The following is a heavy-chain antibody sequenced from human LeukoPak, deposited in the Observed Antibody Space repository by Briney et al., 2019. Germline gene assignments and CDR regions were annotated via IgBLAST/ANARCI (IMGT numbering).Heavy chain of an antibody. CDR1: RLTFSSYG. CDR2: ISGSGGST. V-gene: IGHV3-23*01. D-gene: IGHD6-6*01. J-gene: IGHJ6*02. CDR3: AKADYSSSSGYYYYGIDV. Sequence: GGSLRLSCAASRLTFSSYGMSWVRQAPRKGLEWVSLISGSGGSTYYADSVKGRFTISRDNSRNTLYLQMNSLRAEDTAVYYCAKADYSSSSGYYYYGIDVWGQGTTVTVSS.